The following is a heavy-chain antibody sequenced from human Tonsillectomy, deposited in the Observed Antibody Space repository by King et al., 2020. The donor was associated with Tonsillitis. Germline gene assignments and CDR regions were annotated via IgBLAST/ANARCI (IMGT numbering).Heavy chain of an antibody. D-gene: IGHD1-14*01. J-gene: IGHJ4*02. CDR2: LSYDGGNK. CDR3: AKEGAGPFDS. Sequence: VQLVESGGGVVQPGGSLRLSCEPSGFIFKSFGMHWVRQAPGKGLEWVASLSYDGGNKYYAESVKGRFTISRDNSEHTLSPQMSSLRGEDTAVYYCAKEGAGPFDSWGQGTLVTVSA. CDR1: GFIFKSFG. V-gene: IGHV3-30*18.